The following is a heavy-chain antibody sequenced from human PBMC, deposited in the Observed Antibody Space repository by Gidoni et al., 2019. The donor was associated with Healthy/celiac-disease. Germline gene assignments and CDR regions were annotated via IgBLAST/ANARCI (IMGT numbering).Heavy chain of an antibody. D-gene: IGHD2-21*01. Sequence: QVQLQESGPGLVKPSATLSLPCTVSGGSLSSYYWSWIRQPPGKGLEWIGYIYYSGGTHYNPSLKSRVTISVDTSKNQFSLKLSSVTAADTAVYYCARGVVNYGMDVWGQGTTVTVSS. CDR3: ARGVVNYGMDV. CDR1: GGSLSSYY. CDR2: IYYSGGT. V-gene: IGHV4-59*01. J-gene: IGHJ6*02.